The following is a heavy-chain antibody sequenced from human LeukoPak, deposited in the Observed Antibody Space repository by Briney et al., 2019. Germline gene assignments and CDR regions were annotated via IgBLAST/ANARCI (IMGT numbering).Heavy chain of an antibody. J-gene: IGHJ4*02. V-gene: IGHV5-51*01. CDR3: ARRKNWNYGIIDY. Sequence: HGESLQISCQGSGSLFTSYWIGWVRQLPGKGLEWMGIIYPGDSDTRYSPSFQGQVTISADKSISTAYLQWSSLKASDTAMYYCARRKNWNYGIIDYWGQGTLVTVSS. D-gene: IGHD1-7*01. CDR2: IYPGDSDT. CDR1: GSLFTSYW.